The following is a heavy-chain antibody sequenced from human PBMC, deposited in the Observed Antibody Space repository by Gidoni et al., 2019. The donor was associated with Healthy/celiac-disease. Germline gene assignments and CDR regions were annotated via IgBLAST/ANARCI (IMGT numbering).Heavy chain of an antibody. Sequence: QVQLVQSGAEVKKPGASVKVSCKASGSTFTSYAMHWVRQAPGQRLEWMGWINAGNGNTKYSQKFQGRVTITRDTSASTAYMELSSLRSEDTAVYYCARARSWGYCSSTSCYEETRDFDYWGQGTLVTVSS. J-gene: IGHJ4*02. V-gene: IGHV1-3*01. CDR3: ARARSWGYCSSTSCYEETRDFDY. D-gene: IGHD2-2*01. CDR2: INAGNGNT. CDR1: GSTFTSYA.